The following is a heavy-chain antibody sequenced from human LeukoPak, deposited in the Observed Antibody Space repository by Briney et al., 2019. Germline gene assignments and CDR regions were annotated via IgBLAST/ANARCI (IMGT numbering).Heavy chain of an antibody. V-gene: IGHV4-59*08. CDR1: GGSISSNY. Sequence: SETLSLTCTLSGGSISSNYWTWIWQPPGKGLEWIGYIYNSGSTNYNPSLKSRVTISVDTSKNQFSLKLSSVTAADTAVYYCAQIRPSTYYHSSNSFDYWGQGTLVTVSS. CDR3: AQIRPSTYYHSSNSFDY. D-gene: IGHD3-22*01. J-gene: IGHJ4*02. CDR2: IYNSGST.